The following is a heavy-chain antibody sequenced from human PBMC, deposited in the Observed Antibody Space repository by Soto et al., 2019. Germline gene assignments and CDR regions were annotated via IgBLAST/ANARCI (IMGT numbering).Heavy chain of an antibody. V-gene: IGHV1-69*06. CDR2: IIPIFGTA. CDR3: ARERGGAVAGSNYYYYYGMDV. J-gene: IGHJ6*02. Sequence: SVKVSCKASGGTFSSYAISWARQAPGQGLEWMGGIIPIFGTANYAQKFQGRVTITADKSTSTAYMELSSLRSEDTAVYYCARERGGAVAGSNYYYYYGMDVWGQGTTVTVSS. CDR1: GGTFSSYA. D-gene: IGHD6-19*01.